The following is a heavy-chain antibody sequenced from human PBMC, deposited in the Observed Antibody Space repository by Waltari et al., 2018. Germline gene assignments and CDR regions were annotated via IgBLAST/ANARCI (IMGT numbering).Heavy chain of an antibody. CDR3: ASPNWNYYYYYYGMDV. J-gene: IGHJ6*02. V-gene: IGHV3-33*01. Sequence: QVQLVESGGGVVQPGRSLRLSCAASGFTFSSYGMHWVRQAPGKGLEWVAVIWYDGSNKYYADSVKGRFTISRDNSKNTLYLQMNSLRAEDTAVYYCASPNWNYYYYYYGMDVWGQGTTVTVSS. CDR1: GFTFSSYG. CDR2: IWYDGSNK. D-gene: IGHD1-7*01.